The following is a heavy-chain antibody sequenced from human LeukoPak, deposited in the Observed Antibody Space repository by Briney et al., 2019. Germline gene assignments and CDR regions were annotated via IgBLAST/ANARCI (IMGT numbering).Heavy chain of an antibody. D-gene: IGHD2-2*01. CDR1: GGTFSSYT. CDR2: IIPILGIA. V-gene: IGHV1-69*02. J-gene: IGHJ3*02. Sequence: SVKVSCXASGGTFSSYTISWVRQAPGQGLEWMGRIIPILGIANYAQKFQGRVTITADKSTSTAYMELSSLRSEDTAVYYCARVVPAASEDAFDIWGQGTMVTVSS. CDR3: ARVVPAASEDAFDI.